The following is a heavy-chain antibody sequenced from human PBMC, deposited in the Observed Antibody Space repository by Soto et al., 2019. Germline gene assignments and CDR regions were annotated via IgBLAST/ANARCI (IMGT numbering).Heavy chain of an antibody. V-gene: IGHV3-64D*06. CDR1: GFTFSSYA. CDR3: VKDSPPTTIFGVVLNYYYGMDV. J-gene: IGHJ6*02. CDR2: ISSNGGST. D-gene: IGHD3-3*01. Sequence: PGGSLRLSCSASGFTFSSYAMHWVRQAPGKGLEYVSAISSNGGSTYYADSVKGRFTISRDNSKNTLYLQMSSLRAEDTAVYYCVKDSPPTTIFGVVLNYYYGMDVWGQGTTVTVSS.